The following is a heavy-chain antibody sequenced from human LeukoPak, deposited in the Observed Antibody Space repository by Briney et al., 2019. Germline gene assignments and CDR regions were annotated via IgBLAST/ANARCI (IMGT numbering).Heavy chain of an antibody. D-gene: IGHD2-2*01. CDR3: AKGPPGYCSSTSCARNYYYYMDV. Sequence: ASVKVSCKASGYTFTDYGISWVRQAPGQGLEWMGWINTYNRNTNYAQKLQGRVTMTADTSTSTVYMELSSLRSEDTAVYYCAKGPPGYCSSTSCARNYYYYMDVWGKGTTVTVSS. CDR2: INTYNRNT. V-gene: IGHV1-18*01. CDR1: GYTFTDYG. J-gene: IGHJ6*03.